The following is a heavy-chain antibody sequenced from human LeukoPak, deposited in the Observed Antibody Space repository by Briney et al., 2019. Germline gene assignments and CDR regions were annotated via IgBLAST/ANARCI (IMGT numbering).Heavy chain of an antibody. CDR3: AREGGFYRPLDF. CDR1: GGSVSSTNW. D-gene: IGHD6-25*01. J-gene: IGHJ4*02. CDR2: VHLDGRT. Sequence: PSETLSLTCGVSGGSVSSTNWWTWIRQPPGKGLEWIGEVHLDGRTNFNPSLKSRLTMSVDLSENHVSLKLTSVTAADTAVYYCAREGGFYRPLDFSGQGTLVTVSS. V-gene: IGHV4-4*02.